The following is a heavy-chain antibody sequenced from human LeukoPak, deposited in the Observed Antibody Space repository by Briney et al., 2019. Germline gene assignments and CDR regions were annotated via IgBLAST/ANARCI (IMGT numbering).Heavy chain of an antibody. CDR1: GFTFSSYW. CDR2: INQDGSEK. V-gene: IGHV3-7*01. Sequence: GGSLRLSCVASGFTFSSYWLSWVRQAPGKGLEWVTNINQDGSEKYYLDSVKGRFTTSRDNAKNSLYLQMNSLRAEDTAVYYCAKYRSRGFDYWGQGTLVTVSS. J-gene: IGHJ4*02. CDR3: AKYRSRGFDY. D-gene: IGHD3-10*01.